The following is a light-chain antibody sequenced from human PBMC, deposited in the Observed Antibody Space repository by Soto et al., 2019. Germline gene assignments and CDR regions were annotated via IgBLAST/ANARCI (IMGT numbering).Light chain of an antibody. V-gene: IGKV2-28*01. CDR1: QSLLHSNGYNY. CDR2: LGS. J-gene: IGKJ5*01. Sequence: EIVMTQSPLSLPVTPGEPASISCRSSQSLLHSNGYNYLDWYLQKPGQSPQLLIYLGSNRASGVPDRCSGSGSGTDFTLKISRVEAEDVGVYYCMQALQTLLTFGQGTRLEIK. CDR3: MQALQTLLT.